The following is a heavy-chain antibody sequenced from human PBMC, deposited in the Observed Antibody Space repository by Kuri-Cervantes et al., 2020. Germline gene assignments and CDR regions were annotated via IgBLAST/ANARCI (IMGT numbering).Heavy chain of an antibody. CDR2: INQDASEK. J-gene: IGHJ6*02. CDR3: AKAWYSSSFFSSDYYYHYGMDV. Sequence: GESLKISCAASGVTFSSSWMNWVRQAPGKGLEWVANINQDASEKYYVDSVKGRFTISRDNAKSSLYLQMNSLRAEDTAVYYCAKAWYSSSFFSSDYYYHYGMDVWGQGTTVTVSS. CDR1: GVTFSSSW. D-gene: IGHD6-13*01. V-gene: IGHV3-7*03.